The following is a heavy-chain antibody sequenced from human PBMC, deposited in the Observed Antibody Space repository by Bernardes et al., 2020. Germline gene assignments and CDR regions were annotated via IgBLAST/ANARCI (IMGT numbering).Heavy chain of an antibody. J-gene: IGHJ4*02. Sequence: SGSMLLSSTPSLSLTCTFSVFSLRPSGVGVGWIRPTPGKALEWPALIYSDDDKRYSPSLKSRLTITQDTSKNQVVLTMTNMDPVDTATNYCAHMRTLKILVCDYWGQGTLVTVSS. V-gene: IGHV2-5*02. CDR2: IYSDDDK. CDR3: AHMRTLKILVCDY. D-gene: IGHD1-7*01. CDR1: VFSLRPSGVG.